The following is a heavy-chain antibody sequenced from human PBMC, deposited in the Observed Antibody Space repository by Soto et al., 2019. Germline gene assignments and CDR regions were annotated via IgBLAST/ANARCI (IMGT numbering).Heavy chain of an antibody. Sequence: ASVKVSFKASGGTFSSYAISWVRQAPGQGLEWMGGIIPIFGTANYAQKFQGRVTITADESMSTAYMELSSLRSGDKAVFYCARGSRLASYYWGQVTLVTF. CDR3: ARGSRLASYY. J-gene: IGHJ4*02. CDR1: GGTFSSYA. D-gene: IGHD3-10*01. V-gene: IGHV1-69*13. CDR2: IIPIFGTA.